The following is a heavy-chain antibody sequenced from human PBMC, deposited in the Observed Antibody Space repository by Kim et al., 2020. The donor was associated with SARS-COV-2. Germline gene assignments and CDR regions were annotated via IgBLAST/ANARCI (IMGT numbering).Heavy chain of an antibody. J-gene: IGHJ4*02. D-gene: IGHD2-15*01. CDR3: SSALVLSPLPSGYCDCGSCYFGDD. CDR2: ISSSGSSI. CDR1: GFTFSNYD. Sequence: GGSLRLSCAASGFTFSNYDMNWVRQTPGKRLEWIAYISSSGSSIFYAESVKGRFTVSRDNPKNSLYLEMNSLRAEDTAVYYCSSALVLSPLPSGYCDCGSCYFGDDWGQGTLVTVSS. V-gene: IGHV3-48*03.